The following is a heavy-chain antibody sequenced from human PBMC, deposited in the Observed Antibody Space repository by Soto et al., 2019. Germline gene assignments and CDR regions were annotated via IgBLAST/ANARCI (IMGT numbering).Heavy chain of an antibody. CDR2: ISAYNGNT. V-gene: IGHV1-18*04. Sequence: QVQLVQSGAEVKKPGASVKVSCKASGYTFTSYGISWVRQAPGQALEWMGWISAYNGNTNYAQKLQGRVTMTTDTSTSTAYMELRSVRYDDTAVYYCARDQNVGANLGCGPVTDDWGQGTLVTFSS. J-gene: IGHJ4*02. CDR1: GYTFTSYG. CDR3: ARDQNVGANLGCGPVTDD. D-gene: IGHD1-26*01.